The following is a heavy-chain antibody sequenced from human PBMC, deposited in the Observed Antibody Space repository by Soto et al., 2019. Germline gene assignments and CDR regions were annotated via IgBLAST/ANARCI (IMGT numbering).Heavy chain of an antibody. J-gene: IGHJ6*02. Sequence: SETLSLTXAVYGGSFSGYYFSWIRQPPGKGLEWLGEINDSGGTNYNPSLKSRVTISVDKSKNQFSLNVSSVTAADTAVHYCATYMPNYYYYGMDVWGQGTTVTVSS. CDR2: INDSGGT. D-gene: IGHD2-2*01. CDR1: GGSFSGYY. CDR3: ATYMPNYYYYGMDV. V-gene: IGHV4-34*01.